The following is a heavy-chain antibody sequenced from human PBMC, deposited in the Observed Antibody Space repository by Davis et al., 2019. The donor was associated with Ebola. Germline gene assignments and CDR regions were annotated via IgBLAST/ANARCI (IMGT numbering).Heavy chain of an antibody. CDR1: GFTVSSNY. V-gene: IGHV3-53*01. J-gene: IGHJ4*02. CDR2: IYSGGST. Sequence: GESLKISCAASGFTVSSNYMSWVRQAPGKGLEWVSVIYSGGSTYYADSVKGRFTISRDNAKNSLYLQMNSLRAEDTAVYYCARGHYGDPTNFDYWGQGTLVTVSS. D-gene: IGHD4-17*01. CDR3: ARGHYGDPTNFDY.